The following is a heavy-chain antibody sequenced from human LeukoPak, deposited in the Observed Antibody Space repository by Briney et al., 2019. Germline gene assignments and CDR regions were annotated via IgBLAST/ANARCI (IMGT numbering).Heavy chain of an antibody. J-gene: IGHJ4*02. V-gene: IGHV3-21*01. CDR3: ARAGPELEWFSYFDY. CDR2: ISSSSSYI. D-gene: IGHD3-3*01. CDR1: GISFTMAW. Sequence: GGSLRLSCAASGISFTMAWMNWVRQAPGKGLEWVSSISSSSSYIYYADSVKGRFTISRDNAKNSLYLQMNSLRAEDTAVYYCARAGPELEWFSYFDYWGQGTLVTVSS.